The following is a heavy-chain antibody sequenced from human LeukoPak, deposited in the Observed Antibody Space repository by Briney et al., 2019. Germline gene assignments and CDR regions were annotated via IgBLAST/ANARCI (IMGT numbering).Heavy chain of an antibody. CDR3: AKDSSSGSSYYFHGMDV. V-gene: IGHV3-30*18. D-gene: IGHD3-10*01. J-gene: IGHJ6*02. CDR1: GLTFSAYG. Sequence: GGSLRLSCAASGLTFSAYGMHWVRQAPGKGLEWLAVTSYDGGNTYYAASVKGRFTISRDNSNNTLDLQMNSLRAEDTAVYYCAKDSSSGSSYYFHGMDVWGQGTTVIVSS. CDR2: TSYDGGNT.